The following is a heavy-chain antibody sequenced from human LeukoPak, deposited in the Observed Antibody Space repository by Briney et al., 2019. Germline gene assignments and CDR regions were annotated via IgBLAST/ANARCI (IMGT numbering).Heavy chain of an antibody. D-gene: IGHD6-13*01. CDR1: GRSISGTPHN. J-gene: IGHJ2*01. CDR3: ARQGSSSWYGWFLDL. CDR2: IYYSEST. V-gene: IGHV4-39*01. Sequence: PSETLSLTCSVSGRSISGTPHNWGRVRQPPGRGLEWIATIYYSESTKKSPSLKSRVTLSLVTSRTQFSLKLSAVTAPATTLHYFARQGSSSWYGWFLDLRGPGSLGTGSS.